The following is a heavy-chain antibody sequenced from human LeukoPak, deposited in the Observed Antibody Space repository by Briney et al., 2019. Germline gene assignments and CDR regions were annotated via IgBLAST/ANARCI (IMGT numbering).Heavy chain of an antibody. CDR2: ISYDGYKE. CDR3: ARGALGYCSGGSCYIDH. J-gene: IGHJ4*02. D-gene: IGHD2-15*01. Sequence: PGGSLRLSCAASGFTFSSYAMHWVRQAPGKGLEWVAVISYDGYKEYYTDSVKGRFTISRDNSKNTLYLQMNSLRAEDTAVYYCARGALGYCSGGSCYIDHWGQGTLVTVSS. CDR1: GFTFSSYA. V-gene: IGHV3-30-3*01.